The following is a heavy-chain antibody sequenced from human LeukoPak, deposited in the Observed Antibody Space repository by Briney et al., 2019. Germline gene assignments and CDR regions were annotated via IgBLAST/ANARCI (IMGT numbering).Heavy chain of an antibody. Sequence: ASVKVSCKASGYTFSSYGINWVRQAPGQGLEWMGWISAYNGYTNYAQKLQGRVTMTTDTSTSTAYMDLRSLRSDDTAVYYCARGQQLAPDAFDIWGQGTMVTVSS. J-gene: IGHJ3*02. CDR2: ISAYNGYT. D-gene: IGHD6-13*01. V-gene: IGHV1-18*01. CDR3: ARGQQLAPDAFDI. CDR1: GYTFSSYG.